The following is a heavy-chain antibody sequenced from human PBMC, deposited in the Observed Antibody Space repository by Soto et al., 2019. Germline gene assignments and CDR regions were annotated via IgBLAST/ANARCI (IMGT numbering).Heavy chain of an antibody. CDR1: GGSVNSAGYS. Sequence: SETLSLTCAVSGGSVNSAGYSWSWIRQPPGKGLEWIGYIYHSGSTYYNPSLKSRVTISLDRSNNHFSLKLSSVTAADTAVYYCARVPIYYASSGYYHYGTFDIWCEGTMVTVS. CDR3: ARVPIYYASSGYYHYGTFDI. CDR2: IYHSGST. J-gene: IGHJ3*02. V-gene: IGHV4-30-2*01. D-gene: IGHD3-22*01.